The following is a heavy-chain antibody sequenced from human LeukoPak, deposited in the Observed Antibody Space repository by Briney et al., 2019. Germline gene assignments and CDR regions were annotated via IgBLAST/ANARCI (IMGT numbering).Heavy chain of an antibody. Sequence: GGSLRLSCAAPEFTFSSYALHWVRQAPGKGLEWVAVISNNGNNKHYADSVKGRFTISRDNSENTLYLQMNSLRTEDTAVYHCAREATFYYYAMEVWGQGATVTVSS. CDR1: EFTFSSYA. CDR2: ISNNGNNK. CDR3: AREATFYYYAMEV. V-gene: IGHV3-30*04. D-gene: IGHD5-12*01. J-gene: IGHJ6*02.